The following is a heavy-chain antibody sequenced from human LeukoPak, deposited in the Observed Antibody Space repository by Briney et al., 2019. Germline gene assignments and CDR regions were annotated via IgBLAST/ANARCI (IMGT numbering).Heavy chain of an antibody. D-gene: IGHD2-15*01. CDR1: GGSISSYY. J-gene: IGHJ3*02. CDR2: IYTSGST. CDR3: VAGEYCSGGSCYWGAFDI. V-gene: IGHV4-4*07. Sequence: SETLSLTCTVSGGSISSYYWSWIRQPAGKGLEWIGRIYTSGSTNYNPSLKSRVTMSVDTSKNQFSLKLSSVTAADTAVYYCVAGEYCSGGSCYWGAFDIWGQGTMVTVSS.